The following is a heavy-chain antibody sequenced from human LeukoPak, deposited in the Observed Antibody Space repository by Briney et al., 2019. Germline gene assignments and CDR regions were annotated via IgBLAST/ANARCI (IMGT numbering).Heavy chain of an antibody. CDR1: GGSFSGYY. J-gene: IGHJ4*02. CDR3: ARSLTVRYFDY. V-gene: IGHV4-59*01. D-gene: IGHD4-17*01. Sequence: PSETLSLTCAVYGGSFSGYYWSWIRQPPGKGLEWIGYIYYSGSTNYNPSLKSRVTISVDTSKNQFSLKLSSVTAADTAVYYCARSLTVRYFDYWGQGTLVTVSS. CDR2: IYYSGST.